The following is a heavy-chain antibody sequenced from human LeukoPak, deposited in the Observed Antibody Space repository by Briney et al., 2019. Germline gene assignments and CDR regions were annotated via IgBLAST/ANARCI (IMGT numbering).Heavy chain of an antibody. CDR3: AKGSGYDTSTWFDP. Sequence: TGGSLRLSCAASGFIFNDKAMHWVRQAPGKGLEWVSSISSNSGRTDYADSVKGRFTISRDNAKSSLYLQMNSLRVEDTALYYCAKGSGYDTSTWFDPWGQGTLVTVSS. CDR1: GFIFNDKA. D-gene: IGHD5-12*01. V-gene: IGHV3-9*01. CDR2: ISSNSGRT. J-gene: IGHJ5*02.